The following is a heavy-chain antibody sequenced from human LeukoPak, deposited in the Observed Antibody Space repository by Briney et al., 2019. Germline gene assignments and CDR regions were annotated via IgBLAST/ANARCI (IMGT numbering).Heavy chain of an antibody. V-gene: IGHV1-8*02. CDR1: GYTFTSYG. J-gene: IGHJ4*02. D-gene: IGHD2-21*01. CDR2: MNPNSGNT. Sequence: ASVKVSCTASGYTFTSYGINWVRQATGQGLEWMGWMNPNSGNTGYAQKFQGRVTMTRNTSISAAYMELSSLRSEDTAVYYCARAETLFLSFDSWGQGTLVTVSS. CDR3: ARAETLFLSFDS.